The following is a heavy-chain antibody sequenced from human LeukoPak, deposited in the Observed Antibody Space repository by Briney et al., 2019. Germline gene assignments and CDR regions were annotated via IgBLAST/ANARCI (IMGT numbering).Heavy chain of an antibody. V-gene: IGHV3-15*01. CDR1: GFTFSNAW. J-gene: IGHJ4*02. Sequence: GGSLRLSCAASGFTFSNAWMSWVRQAPGKGLEWVGRIKSETDGGTTDYAAPVKGRFTISRDDSKNTPYLQMNSLKTEDTAVYYCTTEARDISGYDLFDYWGQGTLVTVSS. CDR2: IKSETDGGTT. D-gene: IGHD5-12*01. CDR3: TTEARDISGYDLFDY.